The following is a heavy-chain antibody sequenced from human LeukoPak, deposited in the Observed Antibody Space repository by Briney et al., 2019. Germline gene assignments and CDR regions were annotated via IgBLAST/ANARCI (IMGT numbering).Heavy chain of an antibody. J-gene: IGHJ4*02. CDR1: GFTFCDYG. D-gene: IGHD1-26*01. V-gene: IGHV3-49*03. CDR3: ARAGSLVDLHGWYFDF. Sequence: GGSLRRSCPTSGFTFCDYGMTWFGQAPGKRLEWVAFIRGQAYGATIEYAASVRGRFSISRDDSKGVAYLQMNGLETEATAMYYCARAGSLVDLHGWYFDFWGQGTLVTVSS. CDR2: IRGQAYGATI.